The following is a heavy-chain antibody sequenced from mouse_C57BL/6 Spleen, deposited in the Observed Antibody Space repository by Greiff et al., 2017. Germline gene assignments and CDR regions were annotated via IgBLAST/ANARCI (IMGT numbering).Heavy chain of an antibody. CDR3: TRQNDGSSYGARDY. CDR2: INPGSGGT. V-gene: IGHV1-54*01. J-gene: IGHJ4*01. CDR1: GYAFTNYL. D-gene: IGHD1-1*01. Sequence: VQLPQSGAALVRPGTSVKVSCKASGYAFTNYLIEWVQQRPGQGLEWIGVINPGSGGTTYNATFKGKATLTADNSSSPAYMQLSSLPSVYSAVYCCTRQNDGSSYGARDYWGQGTSVTVSS.